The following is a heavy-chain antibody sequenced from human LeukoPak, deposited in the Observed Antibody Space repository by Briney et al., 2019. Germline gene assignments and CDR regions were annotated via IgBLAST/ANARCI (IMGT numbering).Heavy chain of an antibody. Sequence: SETLSLTCTVSGGSISSYYWNWIRQPAGKGLEWIGRIYTSGSTNYNPSLKSRITMSVDTSKKQFSLKLGSVTAADTAVYYCATSYSGSYYDAFDIWGQGTMVTVSS. CDR3: ATSYSGSYYDAFDI. CDR1: GGSISSYY. J-gene: IGHJ3*02. D-gene: IGHD1-26*01. V-gene: IGHV4-4*07. CDR2: IYTSGST.